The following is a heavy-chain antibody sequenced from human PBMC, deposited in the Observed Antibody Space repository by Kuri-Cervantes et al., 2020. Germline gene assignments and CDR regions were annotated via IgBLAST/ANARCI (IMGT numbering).Heavy chain of an antibody. CDR3: ARDKSRAARPLDY. J-gene: IGHJ4*02. CDR1: GFTFSDYY. V-gene: IGHV3-11*04. CDR2: ISSSGSTI. Sequence: LSLTCAASGFTFSDYYMSWIRQAPGKGLEWVSYISSSGSTIYYADSVKGRFTISRDNAKNSLYLQMNSLRAEDTAVYYCARDKSRAARPLDYWGQGTLVTASS. D-gene: IGHD6-6*01.